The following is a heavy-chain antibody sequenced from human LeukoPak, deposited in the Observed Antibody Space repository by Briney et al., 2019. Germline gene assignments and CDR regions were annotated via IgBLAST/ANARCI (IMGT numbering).Heavy chain of an antibody. V-gene: IGHV3-30-3*01. J-gene: IGHJ4*02. CDR1: GFTFSSYA. Sequence: PGRSLRLSCAASGFTFSSYAMHWVRQAPDKGLGWVAVISYDGSKKYYADSVKGRFTISRDNSKNTLYLQMNSLRADDTAVYYCARDHGGSYQFDYWGQGTLVTVSS. CDR3: ARDHGGSYQFDY. CDR2: ISYDGSKK. D-gene: IGHD1-26*01.